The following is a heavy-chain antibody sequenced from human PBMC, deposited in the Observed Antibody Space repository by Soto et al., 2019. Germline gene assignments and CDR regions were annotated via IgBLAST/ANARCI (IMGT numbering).Heavy chain of an antibody. Sequence: EVQLVESGGGLVQPGGSLRLSCAASGFTVSSNYMSWVRQAPGKGLEWVSVIYSGGSTYYADSVKGRFTISRDNSKNTLYLQMNSLRAEDTAVYYCARDRPTPDGMDVWGQGTTVTVSS. CDR2: IYSGGST. J-gene: IGHJ6*02. D-gene: IGHD6-6*01. CDR1: GFTVSSNY. CDR3: ARDRPTPDGMDV. V-gene: IGHV3-66*01.